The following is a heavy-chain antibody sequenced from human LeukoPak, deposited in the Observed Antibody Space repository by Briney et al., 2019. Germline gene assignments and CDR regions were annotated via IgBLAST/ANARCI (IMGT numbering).Heavy chain of an antibody. CDR3: ARVLTGTGEVNY. J-gene: IGHJ4*02. Sequence: SETLSLTCTVSGGSINSYYWSWIRQPPGRGLEWIGYIYYSGSTNYNPSLKSRVTISVDTSKNQFSLNLSSVTAADTAVYYCARVLTGTGEVNYWGQGTLVTVSS. CDR1: GGSINSYY. D-gene: IGHD1-20*01. V-gene: IGHV4-59*01. CDR2: IYYSGST.